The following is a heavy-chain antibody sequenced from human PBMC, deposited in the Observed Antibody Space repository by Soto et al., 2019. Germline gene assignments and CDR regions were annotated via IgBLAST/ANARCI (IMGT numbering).Heavy chain of an antibody. J-gene: IGHJ1*01. Sequence: QVQLRESGPGLVKPSQTLSLTCTVSGDSISRGAYYWTWIRHSPAKGLEWIGNIYNSVTTSYNPALRGRVTISVDTSKNQLSLSLNSLTAADTARYYCARGGVFVTRSEYVIHWGQGIQVTVSS. D-gene: IGHD2-2*01. CDR1: GDSISRGAYY. CDR3: ARGGVFVTRSEYVIH. CDR2: IYNSVTT. V-gene: IGHV4-31*03.